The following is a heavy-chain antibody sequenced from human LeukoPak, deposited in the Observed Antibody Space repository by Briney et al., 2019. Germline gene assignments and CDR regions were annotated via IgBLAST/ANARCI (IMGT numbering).Heavy chain of an antibody. D-gene: IGHD3-22*01. V-gene: IGHV4-4*07. CDR2: IYTSGST. CDR3: ARAAYYYDSSGYTYFDY. Sequence: SETLSLTCTVSGGSISSYYWSWIRQPAGKGLEWIGRIYTSGSTNYNPSLKSRVTMSVDTSKNQFSLKLSSVTAADTAVYYCARAAYYYDSSGYTYFDYWGQGTLVTVSS. J-gene: IGHJ4*02. CDR1: GGSISSYY.